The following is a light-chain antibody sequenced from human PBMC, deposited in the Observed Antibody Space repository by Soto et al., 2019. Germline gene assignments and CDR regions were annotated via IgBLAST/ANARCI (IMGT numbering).Light chain of an antibody. J-gene: IGLJ2*01. CDR1: KLGDKY. CDR3: QAWDSSPVV. V-gene: IGLV3-1*01. Sequence: SYELTQPPSVSVSPGQTASITCSGDKLGDKYACWYQQKPGQSPVLVIYQDSKRPSGIPERFSGSNSGKTATLTISGTQSIDEADYYCQAWDSSPVVFGGGTKLTVL. CDR2: QDS.